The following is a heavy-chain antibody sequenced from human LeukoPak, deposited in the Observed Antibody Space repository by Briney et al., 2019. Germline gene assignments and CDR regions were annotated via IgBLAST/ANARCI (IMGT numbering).Heavy chain of an antibody. D-gene: IGHD6-13*01. CDR3: ARSQARIAADNWFDP. CDR2: INHSGST. V-gene: IGHV4-34*01. Sequence: SETLSLTCAVYGGSFSGYYWSWIRQPPGKGLEWIGEINHSGSTNYNPSLKSRVTISVDTSKNQLSLKLSSVTAADTAVYYCARSQARIAADNWFDPWGQGTLVTVSS. J-gene: IGHJ5*02. CDR1: GGSFSGYY.